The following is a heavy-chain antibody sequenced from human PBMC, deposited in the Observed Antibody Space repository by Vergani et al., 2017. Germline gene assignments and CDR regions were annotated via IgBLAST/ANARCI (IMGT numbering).Heavy chain of an antibody. D-gene: IGHD6-13*01. Sequence: QVQLQESGPGLVKPSGTLSLTCAVSGGSISRSNWWSWVRQPPGKGLEWIGEIYHSGSTIYNPSLKSRFTISVDNSKNQFSLKLSSVTAADTAVYYCARATLSGSSSSYFDYWGQGTLVTVSS. CDR1: GGSISRSNW. CDR2: IYHSGST. V-gene: IGHV4-4*02. J-gene: IGHJ4*02. CDR3: ARATLSGSSSSYFDY.